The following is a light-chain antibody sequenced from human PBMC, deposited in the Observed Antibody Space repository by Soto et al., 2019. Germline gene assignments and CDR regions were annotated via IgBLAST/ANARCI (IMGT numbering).Light chain of an antibody. CDR3: SSYTSSSTFV. V-gene: IGLV2-14*01. CDR1: SSDLGSYDF. CDR2: EVS. J-gene: IGLJ1*01. Sequence: QSVLARPASVSGSPGQSITISCTGTSSDLGSYDFVSWYQQYPGKAPQLIIYEVSYRPSGASNRFSGSKSGNTASLTISGLQADDEADYYCSSYTSSSTFVFGTGTKVTVL.